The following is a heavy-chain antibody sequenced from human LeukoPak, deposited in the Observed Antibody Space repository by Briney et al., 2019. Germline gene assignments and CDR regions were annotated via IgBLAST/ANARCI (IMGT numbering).Heavy chain of an antibody. V-gene: IGHV4-31*03. D-gene: IGHD3-16*02. CDR1: GGSISSGGYY. J-gene: IGHJ4*02. CDR3: ARHNDVWGSSRFLQSFFDS. CDR2: IYYSGTT. Sequence: SETLSLTCTVAGGSISSGGYYWTWIRQHPGKGLEWIGYIYYSGTTYYNPSLESRVTISVDTSKNQFSLKLSSVTAADTAVYSCARHNDVWGSSRFLQSFFDSWGQGTLVTVSS.